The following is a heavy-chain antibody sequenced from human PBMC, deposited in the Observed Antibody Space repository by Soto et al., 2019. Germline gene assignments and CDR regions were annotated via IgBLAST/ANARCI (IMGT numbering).Heavy chain of an antibody. D-gene: IGHD1-26*01. CDR3: AREGGYYHYFDY. V-gene: IGHV3-53*04. Sequence: PGGSLRPSCAVSGFTVSNNYMNWVRQAPGKGLEWVSVIYSDDTTFYADSVKGRFTISRHNSKNTLYLQMNSLRAEDTAVYYCAREGGYYHYFDYWGQGALVTDSS. CDR1: GFTVSNNY. CDR2: IYSDDTT. J-gene: IGHJ4*02.